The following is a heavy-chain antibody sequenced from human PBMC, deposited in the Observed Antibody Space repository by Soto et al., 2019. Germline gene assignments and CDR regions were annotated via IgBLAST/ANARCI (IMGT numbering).Heavy chain of an antibody. D-gene: IGHD1-26*01. CDR1: GFTFDDYT. CDR3: AKSKWELLGYFDY. CDR2: ISWDGGST. J-gene: IGHJ4*02. Sequence: GGSLRLSCAASGFTFDDYTMHWVRQAPGKGLEWVSLISWDGGSTYYADSVKGRFTISRDNSKNSLYLQMNSLRTEDTALYYCAKSKWELLGYFDYWGQGTLVTVYS. V-gene: IGHV3-43*01.